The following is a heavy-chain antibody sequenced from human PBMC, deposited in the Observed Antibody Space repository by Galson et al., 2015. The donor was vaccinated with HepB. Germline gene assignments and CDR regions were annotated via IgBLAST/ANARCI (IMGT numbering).Heavy chain of an antibody. CDR1: GITFSKYH. V-gene: IGHV3-48*03. D-gene: IGHD6-19*01. CDR2: ISGTGTIL. Sequence: SLRLSCAASGITFSKYHMNWVRQAPGQGLEWLSFISGTGTILNYADSLKGRFTISRDNARNSLYLRIDPLRVEDTAVYYCARLHHPISGWSDYSYGMDVWGQGTTVTVSS. CDR3: ARLHHPISGWSDYSYGMDV. J-gene: IGHJ6*02.